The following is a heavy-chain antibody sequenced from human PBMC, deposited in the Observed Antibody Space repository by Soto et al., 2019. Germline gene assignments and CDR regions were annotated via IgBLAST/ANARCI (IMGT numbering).Heavy chain of an antibody. J-gene: IGHJ4*01. CDR2: IYYAGSS. Sequence: QVQLQESGPGLVKPSETLSLTCTVSGGSINNYYWSWIRQPPGDGLEWIWSIYYAGSSNYNPALSLRVTTSPDTSKNHFSLKLTSVAAADTAVYYCAGQSWELRNTFDYWGQGTLVTVSS. D-gene: IGHD1-7*01. V-gene: IGHV4-59*08. CDR3: AGQSWELRNTFDY. CDR1: GGSINNYY.